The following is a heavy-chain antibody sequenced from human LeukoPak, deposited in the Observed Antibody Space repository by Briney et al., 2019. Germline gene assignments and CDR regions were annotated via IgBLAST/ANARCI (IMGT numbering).Heavy chain of an antibody. Sequence: SETLSLTCTVSGGSISSGSYYWTWIRQPAGKGLERIGRIYTSGSTNYNPSLKSRVTISVDTSKNQFSLKLSSVTAADTAVYYCARDSSGAYYYDGMDVWGQGTTVTVSS. J-gene: IGHJ6*02. CDR1: GGSISSGSYY. V-gene: IGHV4-61*02. D-gene: IGHD6-19*01. CDR2: IYTSGST. CDR3: ARDSSGAYYYDGMDV.